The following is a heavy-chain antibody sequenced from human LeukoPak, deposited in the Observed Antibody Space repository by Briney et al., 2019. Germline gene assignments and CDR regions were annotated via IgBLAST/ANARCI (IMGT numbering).Heavy chain of an antibody. CDR1: GFTFSDYY. J-gene: IGHJ4*02. Sequence: GGSLRLSCAASGFTFSDYYLSWIRQAPGKGLEWVSYISSGSTYTNYADSVKGRFTISRDNAKNSLFLQMNSLRAEDTAVYYCARLSPGGYWGQGTLVTVSS. V-gene: IGHV3-11*06. CDR3: ARLSPGGY. CDR2: ISSGSTYT. D-gene: IGHD3-10*01.